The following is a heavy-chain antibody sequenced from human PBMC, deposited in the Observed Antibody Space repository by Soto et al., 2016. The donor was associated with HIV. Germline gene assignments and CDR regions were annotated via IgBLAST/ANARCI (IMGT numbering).Heavy chain of an antibody. V-gene: IGHV3-33*01. CDR2: IWYDGSNK. D-gene: IGHD3-10*01. Sequence: VQLVESGGGVVQPGRSLRLSCAASGFTFSSYGMHWVRQAPGKGLEWVAVIWYDGSNKYYADSVKGRFTISRDNSKNTLYLQMNSLRAEDTAVYYCARDLIPDRITMVRELAGSDPWGQGTLVTVSS. CDR1: GFTFSSYG. J-gene: IGHJ5*02. CDR3: ARDLIPDRITMVRELAGSDP.